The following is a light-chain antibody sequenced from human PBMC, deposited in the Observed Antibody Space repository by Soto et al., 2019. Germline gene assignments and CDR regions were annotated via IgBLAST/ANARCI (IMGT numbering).Light chain of an antibody. CDR3: QVWASSSDHP. CDR2: YDS. Sequence: YELTQPPSVSVAPGKTSRITCGGNNIGSKSAQWDQQKPGQAPVLVIYYDSDRPSGIPERFSGSNSGNTATLTISRVEAGDEADYYCQVWASSSDHPFGGGTKLTVL. CDR1: NIGSKS. J-gene: IGLJ2*01. V-gene: IGLV3-21*04.